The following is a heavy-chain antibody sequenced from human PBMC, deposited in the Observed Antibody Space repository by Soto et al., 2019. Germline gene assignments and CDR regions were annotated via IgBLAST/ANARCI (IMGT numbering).Heavy chain of an antibody. CDR3: VRDSPQWMNTWSSNY. Sequence: PGGSLRLSCAASGFTFSDYYMSWIRQPPGKGLEWVSYISSSGTTIYYADSLKGRFTISRDNAKNSLFLQMNSLRAEDTAVYYCVRDSPQWMNTWSSNYWGQGTLVTVSS. J-gene: IGHJ4*02. CDR1: GFTFSDYY. D-gene: IGHD3-3*01. CDR2: ISSSGTTI. V-gene: IGHV3-11*01.